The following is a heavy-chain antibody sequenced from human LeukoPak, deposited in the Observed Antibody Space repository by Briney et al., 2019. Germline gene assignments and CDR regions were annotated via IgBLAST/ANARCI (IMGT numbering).Heavy chain of an antibody. CDR2: IYYSGDT. J-gene: IGHJ5*02. D-gene: IGHD3-10*01. V-gene: IGHV4-59*12. Sequence: SETLSLTCTVSRGSISGYSWSWIRQSPGGGLEWIGYIYYSGDTAYNPSLKSRVTMSVDTSKNQFSLKLSSVTAADTAVYYCARGLTMVRGASDWFDPWGQGTLVTVSS. CDR3: ARGLTMVRGASDWFDP. CDR1: RGSISGYS.